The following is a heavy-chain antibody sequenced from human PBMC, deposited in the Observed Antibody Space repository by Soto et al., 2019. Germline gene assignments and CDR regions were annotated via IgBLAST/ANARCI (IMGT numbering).Heavy chain of an antibody. D-gene: IGHD4-17*01. CDR1: GFTYSSYF. Sequence: PGGSLRLSCVASGFTYSSYFMNWVRQAPGKGLEWGSTISPSGGTTHYADSVKGRFTISRDNSKNTLSLQMNSLRAEDTAVYYCARDDYGDTGPIFDNWGQGTLVTVSS. V-gene: IGHV3-23*01. J-gene: IGHJ4*02. CDR3: ARDDYGDTGPIFDN. CDR2: ISPSGGTT.